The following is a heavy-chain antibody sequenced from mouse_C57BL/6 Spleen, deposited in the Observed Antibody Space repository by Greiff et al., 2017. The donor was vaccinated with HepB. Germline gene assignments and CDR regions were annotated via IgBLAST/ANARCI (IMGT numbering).Heavy chain of an antibody. J-gene: IGHJ2*01. D-gene: IGHD1-1*01. CDR3: ARYPNYYGSSYFDY. CDR2: ISDGGSYT. Sequence: DVKLVESGGGLVKPGGSLKLSCAASGFTFSSYAMSWVRQTPEKRLEWVATISDGGSYTYYPDNVKGRFTISRDNAKNNLYLQMSHLKSEDTAMYYCARYPNYYGSSYFDYWGQGTTLTVSS. V-gene: IGHV5-4*03. CDR1: GFTFSSYA.